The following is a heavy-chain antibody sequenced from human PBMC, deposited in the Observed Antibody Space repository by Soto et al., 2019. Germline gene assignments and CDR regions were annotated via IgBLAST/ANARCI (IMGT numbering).Heavy chain of an antibody. D-gene: IGHD6-6*01. CDR3: ARAEDFERIAAPYYFDY. J-gene: IGHJ4*02. CDR1: GFTFSSYS. V-gene: IGHV3-21*01. CDR2: ISSSSSYI. Sequence: EVQLVESGGGLVKPGGSPRLSCAASGFTFSSYSMNWVRQAPGKGLEWVSSISSSSSYIYYADSVKGRFTISRDNAKNSLYLQMNSLRAEDTAVYYCARAEDFERIAAPYYFDYWGQGTLVTVSS.